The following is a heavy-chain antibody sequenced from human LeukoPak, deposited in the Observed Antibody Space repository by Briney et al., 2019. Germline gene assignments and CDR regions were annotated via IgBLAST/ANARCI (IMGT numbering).Heavy chain of an antibody. CDR2: IYHSGST. D-gene: IGHD3-10*01. CDR1: GGSISSSNW. CDR3: ARVLGMNTMVRGVMPNLDAFDI. J-gene: IGHJ3*02. Sequence: KPSETLSLTCAVSGGSISSSNWWSWVRQPPGKGLEWIGEIYHSGSTNYNPSLKSRVTISVDKSKNQFSLKLSSVTAADTAVYYCARVLGMNTMVRGVMPNLDAFDIWGQGTMVTVSS. V-gene: IGHV4-4*02.